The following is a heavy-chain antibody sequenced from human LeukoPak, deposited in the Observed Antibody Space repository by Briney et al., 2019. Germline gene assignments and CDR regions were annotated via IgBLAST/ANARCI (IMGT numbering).Heavy chain of an antibody. CDR2: INPNGGGT. Sequence: ASVKVSCKASGYTFTGYYMHWVRQAPGQGLEWMGWINPNGGGTNYAQKFQGRVTMTRDTSISTAYMELSRLRSDDTAVYYCAKVSGSYPLSYFDYWGQGTLVTVSS. CDR3: AKVSGSYPLSYFDY. V-gene: IGHV1-2*02. D-gene: IGHD1-26*01. J-gene: IGHJ4*02. CDR1: GYTFTGYY.